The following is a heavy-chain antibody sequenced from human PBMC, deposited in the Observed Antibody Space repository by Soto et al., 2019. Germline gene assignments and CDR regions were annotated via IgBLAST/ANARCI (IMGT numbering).Heavy chain of an antibody. J-gene: IGHJ4*02. CDR1: GYSISSAYY. CDR3: ARSGTKTPPLPEQ. CDR2: VYHSGST. D-gene: IGHD1-1*01. Sequence: KASETLSLTCVVSGYSISSAYYWGWIRQPPGKGLEWVGSVYHSGSTYYNPSLKSRITISLDTSKNHFSLKLRSVTAADSAVYYCARSGTKTPPLPEQWGQGALVTVSS. V-gene: IGHV4-38-2*01.